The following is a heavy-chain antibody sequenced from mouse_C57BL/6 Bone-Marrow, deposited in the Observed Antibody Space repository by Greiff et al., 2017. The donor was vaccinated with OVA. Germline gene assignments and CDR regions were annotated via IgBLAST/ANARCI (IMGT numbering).Heavy chain of an antibody. D-gene: IGHD2-4*01. Sequence: VQLQQSGPELVKPGASVKISCKASGYTFTDYYMNWVKQSHGKSLEWIGDINPNNGGTSYNQKFKGKATLTVDKSSSTAYMELRSLTSEDSAVYYCAREGIYYDYGFDYWGRGTTLTVSA. J-gene: IGHJ2*01. V-gene: IGHV1-26*01. CDR3: AREGIYYDYGFDY. CDR1: GYTFTDYY. CDR2: INPNNGGT.